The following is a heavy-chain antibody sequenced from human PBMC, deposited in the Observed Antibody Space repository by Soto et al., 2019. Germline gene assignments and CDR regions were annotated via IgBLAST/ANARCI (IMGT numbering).Heavy chain of an antibody. CDR2: IKQDGSEK. V-gene: IGHV3-7*04. CDR3: AGALWANLWDY. Sequence: EVQLVESGGGLVQPGGSLRLSCAASGFTFSTYWMTWVRQAPGKGLEWVANIKQDGSEKYYVDSVKGRFTISRDNAKNSLYLQMNSLRADDPGVYYCAGALWANLWDYWGQGTLVTVSS. D-gene: IGHD2-21*01. J-gene: IGHJ4*02. CDR1: GFTFSTYW.